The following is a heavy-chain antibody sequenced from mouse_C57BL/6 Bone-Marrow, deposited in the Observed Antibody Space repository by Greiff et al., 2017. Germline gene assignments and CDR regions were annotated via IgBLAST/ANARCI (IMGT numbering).Heavy chain of an antibody. CDR1: GYTFTSYW. CDR3: ARRLVFYGSSFFDY. D-gene: IGHD1-1*01. Sequence: VQLQQSGAELAKPGASVKLSCKASGYTFTSYWMHWVKQRPGQGLEWIGYINPSSGYTKYNQKFKDKATLPADKSSSTAYMQLSSLTYEDSAVYYCARRLVFYGSSFFDYWGQGTTLTVSS. V-gene: IGHV1-7*01. CDR2: INPSSGYT. J-gene: IGHJ2*01.